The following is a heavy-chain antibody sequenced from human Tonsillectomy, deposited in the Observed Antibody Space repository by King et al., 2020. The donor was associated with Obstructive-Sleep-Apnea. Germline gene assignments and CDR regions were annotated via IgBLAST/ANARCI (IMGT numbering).Heavy chain of an antibody. CDR2: IDPSDAYT. D-gene: IGHD6-19*01. CDR1: GYTFTTYW. CDR3: ARRAVAGNWCYFDL. V-gene: IGHV5-10-1*01. J-gene: IGHJ2*01. Sequence: QLVQSGAEVKKPGESLKISCEGSGYTFTTYWITWVRQMPGKGLEWMARIDPSDAYTNYSPSFQGHVTISADKSISTSYLQWSSLKASDTAMYYCARRAVAGNWCYFDLWGRGTLVTVSS.